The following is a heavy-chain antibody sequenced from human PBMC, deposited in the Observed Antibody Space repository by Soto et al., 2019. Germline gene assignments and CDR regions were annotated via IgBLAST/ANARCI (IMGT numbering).Heavy chain of an antibody. CDR2: INHSGST. V-gene: IGHV4-34*01. J-gene: IGHJ4*02. Sequence: QVQLQQWGAGLLKPSETLSLTCAVYGRSFSGYYWSWIRQPPGKGLEWIGEINHSGSTNYNPSLKSRVPXSXDXXQNQFSLHLLSVTAAATAVYYCARAYGGNSGVFDYWGQGTLVTVSS. CDR1: GRSFSGYY. D-gene: IGHD4-17*01. CDR3: ARAYGGNSGVFDY.